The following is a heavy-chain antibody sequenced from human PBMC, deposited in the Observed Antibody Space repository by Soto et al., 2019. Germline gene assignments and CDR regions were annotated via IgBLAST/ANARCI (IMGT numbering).Heavy chain of an antibody. CDR1: HGSFSGYY. V-gene: IGHV4-34*01. CDR2: INHSGSS. J-gene: IGHJ5*02. Sequence: QVQLQQWGAGLLKPSETLSLTCGVYHGSFSGYYWNWIRQSPGKGLEWIGEINHSGSSNYNPSLKSRVTISVDTSKNQLSLKLTSVTVADTAVYYCARAVGKHITIFRFCFDPWGQGTLVTVSS. D-gene: IGHD3-3*01. CDR3: ARAVGKHITIFRFCFDP.